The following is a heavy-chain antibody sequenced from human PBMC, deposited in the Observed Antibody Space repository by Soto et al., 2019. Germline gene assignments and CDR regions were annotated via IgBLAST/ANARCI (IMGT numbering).Heavy chain of an antibody. Sequence: GGSLRLSCAASGFTFTKAWMTWVRQTPGKGLEWVGRIKSRADGGTTDYAASVKDRFIISRDDSNDTLYLHMNRLKTDDTAVYYCTTASKWLTPYSWGQGALVTVSS. J-gene: IGHJ4*02. CDR1: GFTFTKAW. CDR2: IKSRADGGTT. CDR3: TTASKWLTPYS. V-gene: IGHV3-15*01. D-gene: IGHD6-19*01.